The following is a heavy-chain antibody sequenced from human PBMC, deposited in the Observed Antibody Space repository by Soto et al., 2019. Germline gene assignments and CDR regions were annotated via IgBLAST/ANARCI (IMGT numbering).Heavy chain of an antibody. V-gene: IGHV1-3*01. CDR2: INAGNGNT. CDR3: ARDFEQWLVRDDAFEI. CDR1: GYTFTSYA. D-gene: IGHD6-19*01. Sequence: GASVKVSCKASGYTFTSYAMHWVRQAPGQRLEWMGWINAGNGNTKYSQKFQGRVTITRDTSASTAYMELSSLRSEDTAVYYCARDFEQWLVRDDAFEIWGQGTMVTVSS. J-gene: IGHJ3*02.